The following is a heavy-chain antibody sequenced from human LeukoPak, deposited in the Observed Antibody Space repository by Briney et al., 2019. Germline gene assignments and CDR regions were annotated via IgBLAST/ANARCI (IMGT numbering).Heavy chain of an antibody. CDR2: ITSSGTYI. J-gene: IGHJ4*02. D-gene: IGHD6-13*01. CDR1: GFTFNNYN. CDR3: ARLVGSSWYREVLRGRDY. Sequence: GGSLRLSCATSGFTFNNYNMNWVRQAPGRALEWVSSITSSGTYIFYADSVKGRFTISRDNAKNLLYLQMNSLGPEDTAVYYCARLVGSSWYREVLRGRDYWGQGTLVTVSS. V-gene: IGHV3-21*01.